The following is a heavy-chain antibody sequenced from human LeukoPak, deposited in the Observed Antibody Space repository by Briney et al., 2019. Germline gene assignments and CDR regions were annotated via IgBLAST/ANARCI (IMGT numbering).Heavy chain of an antibody. D-gene: IGHD2-15*01. CDR2: INAGNGNT. J-gene: IGHJ4*02. CDR3: ARGPQGLGYFDY. V-gene: IGHV1-3*01. CDR1: GYTFTSYA. Sequence: ASVKVSCKASGYTFTSYAMHWVRQAPGQRLEWMGWINAGNGNTKYSQKFQGRVTITRDTSASTAYMELSSLRSEDTAVYYCARGPQGLGYFDYWGQGTLVTVSS.